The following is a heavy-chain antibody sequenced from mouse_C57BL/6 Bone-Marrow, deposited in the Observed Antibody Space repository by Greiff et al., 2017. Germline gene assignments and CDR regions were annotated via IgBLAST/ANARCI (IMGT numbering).Heavy chain of an antibody. CDR3: TSTTGRSWFAY. Sequence: QVQLQQSGAELVRPGASVTLSCKASGYTFTDYEMHWVKQTPVHGLEWLGAIDPETGGTAYTQKFKGKAILTAEKSSSTAYMELRSLTSEDSAVYYLTSTTGRSWFAYWGQGTLVTVSA. V-gene: IGHV1-15*01. D-gene: IGHD4-1*02. CDR1: GYTFTDYE. CDR2: IDPETGGT. J-gene: IGHJ3*01.